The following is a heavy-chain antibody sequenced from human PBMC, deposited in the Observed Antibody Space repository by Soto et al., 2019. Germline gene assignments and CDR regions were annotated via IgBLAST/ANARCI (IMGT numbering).Heavy chain of an antibody. CDR1: GGSISSGGYL. CDR3: ARMKDYYLFIDF. CDR2: VYNSGRA. D-gene: IGHD3-10*01. Sequence: LSLTCTVSGGSISSGGYLWTWIRQHPGKGLEWIGYVYNSGRADHNPSLKSRLTMSVDASMKQFSMKLFSVTAADTAVYYCARMKDYYLFIDFWGPGTLVTVS. J-gene: IGHJ4*01. V-gene: IGHV4-31*03.